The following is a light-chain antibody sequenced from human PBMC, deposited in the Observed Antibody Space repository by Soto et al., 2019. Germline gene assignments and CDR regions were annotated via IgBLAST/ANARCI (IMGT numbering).Light chain of an antibody. CDR3: SSYAGSDNLV. CDR1: SSDVGAYNY. Sequence: QSVLTQPPSASGSPGQSVTLSCTGTSSDVGAYNYVSWYQQHPGKAPKLVIYEVSKRPSGVPDRFSGSQSGNTASLTVSGLQAEDEADYYCSSYAGSDNLVFRGGTKLTVL. J-gene: IGLJ3*02. V-gene: IGLV2-8*01. CDR2: EVS.